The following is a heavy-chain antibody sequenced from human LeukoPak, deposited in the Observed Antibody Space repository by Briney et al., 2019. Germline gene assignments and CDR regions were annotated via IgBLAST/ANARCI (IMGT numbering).Heavy chain of an antibody. D-gene: IGHD3-9*01. V-gene: IGHV3-7*04. CDR3: ARDFSYDILTGYNKPFDY. CDR2: IKQGGSEK. CDR1: GFTFRTYW. Sequence: GGSLRLSCVASGFTFRTYWMSWVRQAPGKGLEWVANIKQGGSEKYYVDSVKGRFTISRDNAKNSLYLQMNRLRAEDTAVYYCARDFSYDILTGYNKPFDYWGQGTLVTVSS. J-gene: IGHJ4*02.